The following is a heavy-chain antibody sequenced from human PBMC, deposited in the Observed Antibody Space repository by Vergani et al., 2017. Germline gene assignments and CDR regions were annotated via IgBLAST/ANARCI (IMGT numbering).Heavy chain of an antibody. D-gene: IGHD6-19*01. Sequence: QVQLQESSPGLVKPSQTLSLTCTVSGGSFSTGGQSWTWLRQSAGKGLEWIGRIYTSGATNYNPSLKTRVTISVDTSKNQFSLTLTSVTAADTAVYYCASDTHSGQRADRWGQGILVTVTS. CDR1: GGSFSTGGQS. V-gene: IGHV4-61*02. CDR3: ASDTHSGQRADR. CDR2: IYTSGAT. J-gene: IGHJ5*02.